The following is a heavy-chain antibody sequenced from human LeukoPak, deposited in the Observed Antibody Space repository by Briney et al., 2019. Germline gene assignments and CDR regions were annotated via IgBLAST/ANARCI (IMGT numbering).Heavy chain of an antibody. J-gene: IGHJ4*02. D-gene: IGHD6-13*01. Sequence: GGSLRLSCAASGFTFSSYAMNWVRQAPGKGLEWVSAISGSGGSTYYADSVKGRFTISRDNSKNTLYLQMNSLRAEDTAVYYCAKAIYSSSRVIWGQGTLVTVSS. CDR2: ISGSGGST. V-gene: IGHV3-23*01. CDR3: AKAIYSSSRVI. CDR1: GFTFSSYA.